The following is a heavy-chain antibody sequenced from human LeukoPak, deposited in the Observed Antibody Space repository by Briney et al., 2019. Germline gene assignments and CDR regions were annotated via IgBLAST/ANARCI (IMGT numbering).Heavy chain of an antibody. V-gene: IGHV1-8*01. CDR2: MNPNSGNT. J-gene: IGHJ4*02. D-gene: IGHD2-15*01. CDR3: ARLPRVVAPDDY. CDR1: GYTFTSSD. Sequence: ASVKVSCKASGYTFTSSDINWVRQATGQGLEWMGWMNPNSGNTGYAQKFQGRVTMTRNTSISTAYMELSSLRSEDTAVYYCARLPRVVAPDDYWGQGTLVTVSS.